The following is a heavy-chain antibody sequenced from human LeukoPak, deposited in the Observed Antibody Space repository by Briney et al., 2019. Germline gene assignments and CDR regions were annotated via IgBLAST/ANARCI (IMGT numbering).Heavy chain of an antibody. CDR3: VKARGMDV. CDR1: GFSFSNFW. J-gene: IGHJ6*02. CDR2: IKEVGSEN. Sequence: GGSLRLSCVASGFSFSNFWMAWVRQAPGKGLEWVANIKEVGSENYYVDSVRGRFTISRDNAKKSVFLQMNSLRDEDTAIYHCVKARGMDVWGQGTTVTVSS. V-gene: IGHV3-7*01.